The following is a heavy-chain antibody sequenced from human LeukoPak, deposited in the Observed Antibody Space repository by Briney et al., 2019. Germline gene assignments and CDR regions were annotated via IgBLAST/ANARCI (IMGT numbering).Heavy chain of an antibody. CDR3: ARSGITAAGTKYFQH. Sequence: VASVKVSCKASGYTLTSYGISWVRQAPEQGLEWMGWISGYTGNTNYAQKLQGRVTMTTDTSTSTAYLELRSLTSDDTAVYYCARSGITAAGTKYFQHWGQGTLVTVSS. CDR1: GYTLTSYG. J-gene: IGHJ1*01. D-gene: IGHD6-13*01. CDR2: ISGYTGNT. V-gene: IGHV1-18*01.